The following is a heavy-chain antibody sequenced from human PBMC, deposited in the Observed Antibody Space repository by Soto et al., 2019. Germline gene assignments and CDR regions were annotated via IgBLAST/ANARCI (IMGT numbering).Heavy chain of an antibody. D-gene: IGHD6-13*01. Sequence: PSETLSLTCTVSGGSISSYYRSWIRQPAGAGLEWIGRIYTSGSTNYNPSLKSRVTMSVDTSKTQFSLKLSSVTAADTAVYYCARKKEYSSSLRGRFDPWGQGTRVTVSS. V-gene: IGHV4-4*07. CDR1: GGSISSYY. CDR3: ARKKEYSSSLRGRFDP. CDR2: IYTSGST. J-gene: IGHJ5*02.